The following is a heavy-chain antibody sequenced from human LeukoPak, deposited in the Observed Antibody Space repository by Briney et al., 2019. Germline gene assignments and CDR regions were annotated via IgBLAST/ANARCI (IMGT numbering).Heavy chain of an antibody. CDR2: IRYDGSNK. CDR3: AIAYYDSSGYRDY. CDR1: GFTFSSYG. J-gene: IGHJ4*02. V-gene: IGHV3-30*02. D-gene: IGHD3-22*01. Sequence: GGSLRLSCAASGFTFSSYGMHWVRQAPGKGLEWVAFIRYDGSNKYYADSVKGRFTISRDNSKNTLYLQMNSLRAEDTAVYYCAIAYYDSSGYRDYWGQGTLVTVSS.